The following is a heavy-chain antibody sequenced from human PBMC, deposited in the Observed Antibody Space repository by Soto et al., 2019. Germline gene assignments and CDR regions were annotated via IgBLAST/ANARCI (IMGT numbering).Heavy chain of an antibody. D-gene: IGHD2-2*01. J-gene: IGHJ5*02. CDR1: GFTFTSYA. CDR3: AKDPSVIVVVPAAIGDWFDP. V-gene: IGHV3-23*01. CDR2: IGGSGGST. Sequence: GGSLRLSCAASGFTFTSYAMSWVRQAPGKGLEWVSAIGGSGGSTYYADSVKGWFTISRDNAKNTLYLQMSSLRAEDTAVYYCAKDPSVIVVVPAAIGDWFDPWGQGTLVTVAS.